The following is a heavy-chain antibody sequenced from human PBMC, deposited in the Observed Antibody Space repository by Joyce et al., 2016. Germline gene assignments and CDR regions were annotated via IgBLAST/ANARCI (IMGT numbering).Heavy chain of an antibody. CDR3: ARDATYYDSSGYVDFDYVMDV. CDR1: GGTFSSYT. Sequence: QVHLVQSGAEVKKPGSSVKVSCKASGGTFSSYTISWVRQAPGQGLEWMGRIIPILHTPLYAQKFQGRVTISADKSTSTAYMELSSLRFEDTAVYYCARDATYYDSSGYVDFDYVMDVWGQGTTVTVAS. D-gene: IGHD3-22*01. J-gene: IGHJ6*02. V-gene: IGHV1-69*08. CDR2: IIPILHTP.